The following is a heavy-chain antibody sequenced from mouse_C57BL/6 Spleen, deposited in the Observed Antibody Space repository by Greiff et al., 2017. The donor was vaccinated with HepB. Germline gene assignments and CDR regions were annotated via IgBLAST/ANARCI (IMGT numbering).Heavy chain of an antibody. CDR3: AIIYYDYDGGMDY. CDR1: GYTFTDYN. CDR2: INPNNGGT. J-gene: IGHJ4*01. V-gene: IGHV1-18*01. D-gene: IGHD2-4*01. Sequence: EVQVVESGPELVKPGASVKIPCKASGYTFTDYNMDWVKQSHGKSLEWIGDINPNNGGTIYNQKFKGKATLTVDKSSSTAYMELRSLTSEDTAVYYCAIIYYDYDGGMDYWGQGTSVTVSS.